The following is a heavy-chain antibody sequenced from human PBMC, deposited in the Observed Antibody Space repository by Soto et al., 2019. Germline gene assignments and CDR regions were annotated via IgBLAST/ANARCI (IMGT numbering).Heavy chain of an antibody. Sequence: SETLSLTCAVYGGSFSGYYWSWIRQPPGKGLEWIGEINHSGSTNYNPSLKSRVTISVDTSKNQFSLKLSSVTAADTAVYYCARNPNCSGGHGCVGWFDPWGQGTLVTVSS. J-gene: IGHJ5*02. CDR1: GGSFSGYY. CDR2: INHSGST. V-gene: IGHV4-34*01. D-gene: IGHD2-15*01. CDR3: ARNPNCSGGHGCVGWFDP.